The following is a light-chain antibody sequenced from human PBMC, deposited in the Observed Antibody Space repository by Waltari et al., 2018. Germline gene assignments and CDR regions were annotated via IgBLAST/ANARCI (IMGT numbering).Light chain of an antibody. J-gene: IGLJ3*02. CDR3: QVWDRSSDHWV. CDR1: NIGSKS. Sequence: SYVLTQPPSVSLAPGQTARITCGGNNIGSKSVHWYQRKTGQALVGVVYDDSDRPSGIPERFSGSNSGNTATLTISRVEAGDEADYYCQVWDRSSDHWVFGGGTKLTVL. CDR2: DDS. V-gene: IGLV3-21*02.